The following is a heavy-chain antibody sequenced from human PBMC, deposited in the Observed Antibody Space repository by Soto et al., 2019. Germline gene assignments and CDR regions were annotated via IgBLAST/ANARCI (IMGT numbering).Heavy chain of an antibody. CDR1: GFTFNTHW. V-gene: IGHV3-74*01. J-gene: IGHJ4*02. D-gene: IGHD6-13*01. CDR2: IYFDGITT. CDR3: ARRFSSSWIDY. Sequence: PGGSLRLSCTASGFTFNTHWMHWVRQAPGKGLVWVSRIYFDGITTNYADSVKGRLTVSRDNAKNTVYLHVNTLRDEDTAVYCCARRFSSSWIDYWGQGTLVTVSS.